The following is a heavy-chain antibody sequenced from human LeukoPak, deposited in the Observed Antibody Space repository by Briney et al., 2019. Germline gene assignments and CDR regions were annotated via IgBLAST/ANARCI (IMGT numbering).Heavy chain of an antibody. Sequence: GGSLRLSCTASGFTFSSYWMTWVRQAPGKGLEWVANIKHDGNEKYYVDSVKGRFTISRDNAKNSLYLQMNSLRAEDTAVYYCARAGYSSRWTYDYWGQGTLVTVSS. J-gene: IGHJ4*02. D-gene: IGHD6-13*01. CDR2: IKHDGNEK. CDR3: ARAGYSSRWTYDY. CDR1: GFTFSSYW. V-gene: IGHV3-7*04.